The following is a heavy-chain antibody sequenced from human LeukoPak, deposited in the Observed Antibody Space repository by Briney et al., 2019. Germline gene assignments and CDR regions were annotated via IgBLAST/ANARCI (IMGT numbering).Heavy chain of an antibody. D-gene: IGHD6-13*01. V-gene: IGHV4-31*03. J-gene: IGHJ4*02. CDR1: GVSISSVGYY. CDR2: ISYSGNT. Sequence: SETLSLTCTVSGVSISSVGYYWSWIRQYPGKGLEWFGYISYSGNTYYNPSLKSRVSISVDTSKTQFSLNLSSVTAADTALYYCARDQHVRSWYFDQWGQGTLVIVSS. CDR3: ARDQHVRSWYFDQ.